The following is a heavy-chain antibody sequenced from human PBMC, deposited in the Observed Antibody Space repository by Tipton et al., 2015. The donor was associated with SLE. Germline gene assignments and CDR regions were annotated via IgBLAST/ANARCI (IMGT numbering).Heavy chain of an antibody. CDR3: AREFASGSYSNGAFDY. V-gene: IGHV4-31*03. Sequence: TLSLTCTVSGGSISSGGYYWSWIRRHPGKCLEWIGYIYHSGNTYYNPSLKSRVTISVDTSKNQFSLKLSSVTAADTAVYYCAREFASGSYSNGAFDYWGQGTLVTVSS. CDR2: IYHSGNT. D-gene: IGHD3-10*01. J-gene: IGHJ4*02. CDR1: GGSISSGGYY.